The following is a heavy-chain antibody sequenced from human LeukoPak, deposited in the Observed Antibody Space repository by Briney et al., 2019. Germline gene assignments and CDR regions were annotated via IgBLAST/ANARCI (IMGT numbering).Heavy chain of an antibody. V-gene: IGHV1-2*04. J-gene: IGHJ3*02. CDR3: ARPSSITIFGVVIFGNAFDI. CDR2: INPNSGDT. Sequence: ASVKVSCKASGYTFSDYYTHWVRQAPGQGLEWMGWINPNSGDTHYAQNFQGWVTMTRDTSISTAYMDLSRLTSDDTAIYYCARPSSITIFGVVIFGNAFDIWGQGTMVTVSS. D-gene: IGHD3-3*01. CDR1: GYTFSDYY.